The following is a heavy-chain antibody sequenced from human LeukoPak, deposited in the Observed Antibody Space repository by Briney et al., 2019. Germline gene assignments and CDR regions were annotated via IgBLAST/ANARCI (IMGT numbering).Heavy chain of an antibody. J-gene: IGHJ6*02. CDR1: GLSVTTDY. CDR3: ARSIGLTGGGVDV. V-gene: IGHV3-11*01. Sequence: GGSLRLSCAVSGLSVTTDYINWIRQAPGKGLEWVSYITNGGSTIHHADSVKGRFTISRDNAKKTLYLQMNSLRAEDTAVYYCARSIGLTGGGVDVWGQGTTVTVSS. D-gene: IGHD3-9*01. CDR2: ITNGGSTI.